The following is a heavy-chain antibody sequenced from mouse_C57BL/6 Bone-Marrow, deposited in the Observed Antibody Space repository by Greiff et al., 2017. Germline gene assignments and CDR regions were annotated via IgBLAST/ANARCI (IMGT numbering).Heavy chain of an antibody. J-gene: IGHJ1*03. Sequence: EVMLVESGGGLVKPGGSLKLSCAASGFTFSDYGMHWVRQAPEKGLEWVAYISSGSSTIYYADTVKGRFTISRDNAKNTLFLQMTSLRSEDTAMYYCAREYYYGSRDWYFDVWGTGTTVTVSS. CDR2: ISSGSSTI. V-gene: IGHV5-17*01. D-gene: IGHD1-1*01. CDR3: AREYYYGSRDWYFDV. CDR1: GFTFSDYG.